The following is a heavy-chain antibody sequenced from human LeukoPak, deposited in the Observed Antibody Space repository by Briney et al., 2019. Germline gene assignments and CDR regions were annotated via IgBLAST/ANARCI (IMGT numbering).Heavy chain of an antibody. D-gene: IGHD3-10*01. CDR3: ARQRRFGELLPTD. V-gene: IGHV1-2*02. CDR1: GYTFTAYY. J-gene: IGHJ4*02. Sequence: GASVKVSCKASGYTFTAYYMHWVRQAPGQGLECMGWINPNSGGTNYAQKFQGRVTMTRDTSISTAYMELSRLKSDDTAVYYCARQRRFGELLPTDWGQGTLVTVSS. CDR2: INPNSGGT.